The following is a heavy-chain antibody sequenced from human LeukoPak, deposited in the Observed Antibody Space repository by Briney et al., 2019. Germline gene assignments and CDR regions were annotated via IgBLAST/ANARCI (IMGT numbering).Heavy chain of an antibody. J-gene: IGHJ4*02. D-gene: IGHD3-22*01. CDR3: ARDPDNDSSGYFPGY. V-gene: IGHV4-39*07. Sequence: PSETLSLNCTVSGGSVSRNSDYWGWIRQPPGKGLEWIGSIYYGGSTYYNPSLKSRVTISVDTSKNQFSLMVSSVTVADTAVYYCARDPDNDSSGYFPGYWGQGTLVTVSS. CDR2: IYYGGST. CDR1: GGSVSRNSDY.